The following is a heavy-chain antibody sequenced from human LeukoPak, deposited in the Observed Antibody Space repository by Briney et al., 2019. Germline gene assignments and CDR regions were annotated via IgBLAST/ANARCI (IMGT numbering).Heavy chain of an antibody. CDR1: GGTFSSYA. CDR3: ARDTYGDSVVDY. J-gene: IGHJ4*02. CDR2: IIPIFGTA. D-gene: IGHD4-17*01. Sequence: SVKVSCKASGGTFSSYAISWVRQAPGQGLEWMGRIIPIFGTANYAQKFQGRVTITTDESTSTAYMELSSLRSEDTAVYYCARDTYGDSVVDYWGQGTLVTVSS. V-gene: IGHV1-69*05.